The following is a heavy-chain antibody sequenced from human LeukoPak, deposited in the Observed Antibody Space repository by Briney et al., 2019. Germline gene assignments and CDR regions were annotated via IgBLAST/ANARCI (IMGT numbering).Heavy chain of an antibody. CDR2: IGGSGGST. D-gene: IGHD2-21*02. J-gene: IGHJ4*02. V-gene: IGHV3-23*01. Sequence: GSLRLSCAASGFTFSSYAMSWVRQAPGKGLEWVSAIGGSGGSTYYADSVKGRFTISRDNSKNTLYLQMNSLRAEDTAVYYCAKRVVVTAIERDYFDYWGQGTLVTVSS. CDR1: GFTFSSYA. CDR3: AKRVVVTAIERDYFDY.